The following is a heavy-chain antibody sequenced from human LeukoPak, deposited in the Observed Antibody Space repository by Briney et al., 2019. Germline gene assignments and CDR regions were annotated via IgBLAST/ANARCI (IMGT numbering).Heavy chain of an antibody. CDR2: ISGSGGST. D-gene: IGHD2-8*02. Sequence: GGSLRLSCAASGFIFSSYAMTWVRQAPGKGLEWVSVISGSGGSTDYADSVKGRFTISRDNSKNTLSLQMNSLRAEDTAGYYCARGSVPVVAMNAFHIWGQGTMVTVSS. J-gene: IGHJ3*02. CDR3: ARGSVPVVAMNAFHI. V-gene: IGHV3-23*01. CDR1: GFIFSSYA.